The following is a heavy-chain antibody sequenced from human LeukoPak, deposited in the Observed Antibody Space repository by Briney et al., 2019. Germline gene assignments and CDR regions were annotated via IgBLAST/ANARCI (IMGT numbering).Heavy chain of an antibody. Sequence: SETLSLTCAVYGGSFSGYYWSWIRQPAGKGLEWIGRIYTSGSTNYNPSLKSRVTMSVDTSKNQFSLKLSSVTAADTAVYYCARYSSGCLDYWGQGTLVTVSS. CDR1: GGSFSGYY. V-gene: IGHV4-59*10. CDR2: IYTSGST. CDR3: ARYSSGCLDY. D-gene: IGHD6-19*01. J-gene: IGHJ4*02.